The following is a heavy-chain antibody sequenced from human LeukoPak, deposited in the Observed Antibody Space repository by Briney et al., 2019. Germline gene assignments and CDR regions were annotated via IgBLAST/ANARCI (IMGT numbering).Heavy chain of an antibody. J-gene: IGHJ4*02. V-gene: IGHV3-30*18. D-gene: IGHD4-17*01. CDR2: ISYDGSNK. CDR3: AKPHSPHNDYGDYVLDY. Sequence: GGSLRLSCAASGFTFSNYGMHWVRQAPGKGLEWVAVISYDGSNKYYADSVKGRFTISRDNSKNTLYLQMNSLRAEDTAVYYCAKPHSPHNDYGDYVLDYWGQGTLVTVSS. CDR1: GFTFSNYG.